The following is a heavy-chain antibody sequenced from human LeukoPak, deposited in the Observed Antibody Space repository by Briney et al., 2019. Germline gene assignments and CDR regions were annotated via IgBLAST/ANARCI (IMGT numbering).Heavy chain of an antibody. J-gene: IGHJ4*02. Sequence: SETLSLTCTVSGGSISSSSYYWSWIRQPPRKGLEWIGEINHSGSTNYNPSLKSRVTISVDTSKNQFSLKLSSVTAADTAVYYCARLSIRGSGYWGQGTLVTVSS. D-gene: IGHD3-10*01. CDR1: GGSISSSSYY. V-gene: IGHV4-39*07. CDR3: ARLSIRGSGY. CDR2: INHSGST.